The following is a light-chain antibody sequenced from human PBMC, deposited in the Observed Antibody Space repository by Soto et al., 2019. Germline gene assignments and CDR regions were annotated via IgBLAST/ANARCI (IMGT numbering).Light chain of an antibody. CDR2: EVT. J-gene: IGLJ1*01. V-gene: IGLV2-8*01. Sequence: QSALTQPPSASGSPGQSVTVSCTGTSSDVGGYNFVSWYQQHPGKAPQLIIYEVTKRPSGVPDRFSGSKSGNTASLAVSGLQAEDEADYYCSSYAATNNDVFGSGTKLTV. CDR1: SSDVGGYNF. CDR3: SSYAATNNDV.